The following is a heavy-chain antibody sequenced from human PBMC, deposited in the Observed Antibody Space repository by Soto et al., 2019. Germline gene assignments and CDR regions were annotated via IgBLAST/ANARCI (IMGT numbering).Heavy chain of an antibody. CDR2: ISGSGGST. D-gene: IGHD3-22*01. V-gene: IGHV3-23*01. CDR1: GFTFSSYA. J-gene: IGHJ1*01. Sequence: GGSLRLSCAASGFTFSSYAMSWVRQAPGKGLEWVSAISGSGGSTYYADSVKGRFTISRDNSKNTLYLQMHSLRAEDTAVYYCAKQGGGPTYYHDSSGYYYAPEYFPHWGQGTLVTVSS. CDR3: AKQGGGPTYYHDSSGYYYAPEYFPH.